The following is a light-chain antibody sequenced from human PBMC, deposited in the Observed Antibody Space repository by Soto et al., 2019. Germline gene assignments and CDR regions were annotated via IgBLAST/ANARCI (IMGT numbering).Light chain of an antibody. CDR2: DAS. CDR1: QSISSW. Sequence: DIQMTQSPSTLSASVGDRVTITCRASQSISSWLAWYQQKPGKAPKLLIYDASSLESGVPSRFSGSGSGTEFTLAISSLQPEDSATYYCQQSYSTPITFGQGTRLEIK. CDR3: QQSYSTPIT. J-gene: IGKJ5*01. V-gene: IGKV1-5*01.